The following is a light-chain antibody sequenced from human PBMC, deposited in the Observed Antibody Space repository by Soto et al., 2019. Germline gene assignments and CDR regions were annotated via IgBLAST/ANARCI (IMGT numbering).Light chain of an antibody. CDR3: SSYTSSHTYV. CDR2: EVS. V-gene: IGLV2-14*01. CDR1: SSDVGGYNY. Sequence: QSALTQPASVSGSPGQSITVSCTGTSSDVGGYNYVSWYQQHPGKAPKLMIYEVSNLPSGVSNRFSGSKSGNTASLTISGLQAEDEADYFCSSYTSSHTYVFGSGTKVTVL. J-gene: IGLJ1*01.